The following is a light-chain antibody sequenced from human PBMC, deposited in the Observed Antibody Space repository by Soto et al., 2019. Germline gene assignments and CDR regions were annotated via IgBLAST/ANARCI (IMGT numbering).Light chain of an antibody. CDR2: SAS. V-gene: IGKV1-12*02. Sequence: DIQMTQSPSSVSASVGDGVTITCRASQGIKNWLVWYQQKPGKAPKLLIYSASTLQSGVPSRFSGNASGTDFTLPIRSLEPEDFATYYCQQVTSLPYTFCQGTKLEIK. CDR1: QGIKNW. CDR3: QQVTSLPYT. J-gene: IGKJ2*01.